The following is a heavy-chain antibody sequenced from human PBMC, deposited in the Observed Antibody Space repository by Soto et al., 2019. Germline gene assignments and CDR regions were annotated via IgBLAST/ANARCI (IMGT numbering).Heavy chain of an antibody. CDR1: GGSMRNYF. Sequence: SETLSLTCTVSGGSMRNYFWTWSRQPPGKGLEWIGYIHYSGTTSFFPSYNPSLRSRVTISEDTSKNQFSLKLLSVTTADTAVYFCAAGEASSRNLAPYYLDFWGQGTLVTVSS. CDR2: IHYSGTT. D-gene: IGHD6-13*01. CDR3: AAGEASSRNLAPYYLDF. V-gene: IGHV4-59*01. J-gene: IGHJ4*02.